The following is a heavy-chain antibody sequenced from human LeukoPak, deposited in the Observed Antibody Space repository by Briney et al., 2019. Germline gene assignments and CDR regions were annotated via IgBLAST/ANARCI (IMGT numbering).Heavy chain of an antibody. J-gene: IGHJ4*02. Sequence: SETLSLTCTVSGGSISSGDYYWSWIRQPPGKGPEWIGYIYYSGSTYYNPSLKSRVTISVDTSKNQFSLKLSSVTAADTAVYYCAREGSRTGKRDLDYWGQGTLVTVSS. CDR3: AREGSRTGKRDLDY. CDR1: GGSISSGDYY. V-gene: IGHV4-30-4*08. CDR2: IYYSGST. D-gene: IGHD1-1*01.